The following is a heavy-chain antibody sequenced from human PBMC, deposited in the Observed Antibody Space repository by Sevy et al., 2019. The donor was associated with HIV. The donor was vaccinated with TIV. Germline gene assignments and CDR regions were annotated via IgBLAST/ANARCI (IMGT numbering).Heavy chain of an antibody. D-gene: IGHD3-10*01. V-gene: IGHV4-39*01. Sequence: SETLSLTCIVSGGSISSDSYYWGWIRQPPGKGLEWIGSIYYTGSTYYNPSLMSRVTISSDTSKNQFSLRLSSVTAADMALYFCARPSSLYYYYAMDVWGQGTTVTVSS. CDR3: ARPSSLYYYYAMDV. CDR1: GGSISSDSYY. CDR2: IYYTGST. J-gene: IGHJ6*02.